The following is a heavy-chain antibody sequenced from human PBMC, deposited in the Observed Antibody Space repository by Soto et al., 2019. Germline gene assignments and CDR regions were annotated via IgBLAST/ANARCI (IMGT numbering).Heavy chain of an antibody. CDR1: GYSFTSWD. Sequence: ASVKVSCKASGYSFTSWDVNWVRQATGQGLEWMGYMNPNSGNTGFAQRFQGRVTMTRSTSISTAYLELSSLRYDDTAVYYYVVSSWTGAGFDYWGQGTLVTVSS. V-gene: IGHV1-8*01. CDR2: MNPNSGNT. J-gene: IGHJ4*02. D-gene: IGHD6-13*01. CDR3: VVSSWTGAGFDY.